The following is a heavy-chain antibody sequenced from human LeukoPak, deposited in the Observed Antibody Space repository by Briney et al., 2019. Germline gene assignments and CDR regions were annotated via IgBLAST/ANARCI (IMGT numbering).Heavy chain of an antibody. V-gene: IGHV4-39*07. J-gene: IGHJ4*02. CDR2: MHYTGST. Sequence: SETLSLTCTVSGASINSASYYWAWIRQPPGKGLEWIASMHYTGSTYFNPSLKSRVTISVDTSKNQFSLKLSSVTAADTAVYYCARGSSGYSPFVYWGQGTLVTVSS. CDR3: ARGSSGYSPFVY. D-gene: IGHD3-22*01. CDR1: GASINSASYY.